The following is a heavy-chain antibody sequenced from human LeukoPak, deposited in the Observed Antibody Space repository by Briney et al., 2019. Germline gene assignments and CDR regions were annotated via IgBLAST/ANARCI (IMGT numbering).Heavy chain of an antibody. Sequence: ASVKVSCKASGYAIISHYMHWVREAPGQWLEWMGAIHPDGDTTTYAQKFQGRVTITRDTSASTAYMELSSLRSEDTAVYYCARELNWGFDYWGQGTLVTVSS. CDR3: ARELNWGFDY. V-gene: IGHV1-46*01. CDR2: IHPDGDTT. J-gene: IGHJ4*02. D-gene: IGHD7-27*01. CDR1: GYAIISHY.